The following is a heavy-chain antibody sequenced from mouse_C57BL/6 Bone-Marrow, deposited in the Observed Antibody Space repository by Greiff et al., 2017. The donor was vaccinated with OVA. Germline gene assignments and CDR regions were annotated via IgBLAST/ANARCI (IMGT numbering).Heavy chain of an antibody. J-gene: IGHJ3*01. CDR1: EYEFPSHD. CDR2: INSDGGST. D-gene: IGHD2-4*01. Sequence: EVKLMESGGGLVQPGESLKLSCESNEYEFPSHDMSWVRKTPEKRLELVAAINSDGGSTYYPDTMERRFIISRDNTKKTLYLQMSSLRSEDTALYYCASMITTRVKAYWGQGTLVTVSA. CDR3: ASMITTRVKAY. V-gene: IGHV5-2*01.